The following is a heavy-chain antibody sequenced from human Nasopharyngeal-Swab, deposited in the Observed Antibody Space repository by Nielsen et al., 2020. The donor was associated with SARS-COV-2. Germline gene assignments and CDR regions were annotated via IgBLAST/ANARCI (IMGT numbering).Heavy chain of an antibody. V-gene: IGHV3-53*01. CDR1: GFTVSSNY. J-gene: IGHJ6*02. Sequence: GGSLRLSCAASGFTVSSNYMSWVRQAPGKGLEWVSVIYSGGSTYYADSVKGRFTISRDNSKNTLYLQMNSLRAEDTAVYYCARDIRSDYYGSGSYYYYYGMDVWGQGTTVTVSS. CDR2: IYSGGST. CDR3: ARDIRSDYYGSGSYYYYYGMDV. D-gene: IGHD3-10*01.